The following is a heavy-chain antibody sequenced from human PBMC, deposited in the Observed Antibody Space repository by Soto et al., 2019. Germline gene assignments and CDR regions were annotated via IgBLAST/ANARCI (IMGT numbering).Heavy chain of an antibody. D-gene: IGHD3-10*01. CDR3: VKNSGWFNT. Sequence: GGSLRLSCAASGFMFSTTDMSWVRQAPGKGLEWLTTIEGSGEITYYADSVEGRFTISRDNSKSTVYLQMDSLTADDTAVYFCVKNSGWFNTWGQGTPVTVSS. CDR1: GFMFSTTD. CDR2: IEGSGEIT. J-gene: IGHJ5*02. V-gene: IGHV3-23*01.